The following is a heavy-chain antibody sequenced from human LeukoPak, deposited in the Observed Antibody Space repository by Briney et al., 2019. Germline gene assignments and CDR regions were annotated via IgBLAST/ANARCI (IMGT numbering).Heavy chain of an antibody. CDR3: ARVAQYYYDSSGYYCPDY. CDR2: ISSSSTYK. CDR1: GFIFSAYT. V-gene: IGHV3-21*01. Sequence: GGSLRLSCAASGFIFSAYTMNWVRQAPGKGLEWVPSISSSSTYKYYADSVKGRFTISRDNAQNSVYLQMNSLRAEDTAVYYCARVAQYYYDSSGYYCPDYWGQGTLVTVSS. D-gene: IGHD3-22*01. J-gene: IGHJ4*02.